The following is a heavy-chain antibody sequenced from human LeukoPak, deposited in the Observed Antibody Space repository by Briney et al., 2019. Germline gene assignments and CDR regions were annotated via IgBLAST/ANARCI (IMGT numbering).Heavy chain of an antibody. Sequence: PGGSLRLSCVASGFTFSNYAMSWVRQAPGKGLEWVSAISGNGGNAYYADSVKGRFTISRDNSKNTLYLQMNSLRAEDTAVYYCAKDLMGRVDYWGQGTLVTVSS. CDR3: AKDLMGRVDY. J-gene: IGHJ4*02. D-gene: IGHD3-9*01. CDR1: GFTFSNYA. CDR2: ISGNGGNA. V-gene: IGHV3-23*01.